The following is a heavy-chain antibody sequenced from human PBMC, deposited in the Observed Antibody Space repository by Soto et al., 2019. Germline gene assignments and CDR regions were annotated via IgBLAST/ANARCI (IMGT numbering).Heavy chain of an antibody. Sequence: ASVKVSCKASGYAFTSYGISWVRQAPGQGLEWMGWISAYNGNTNYAQKLQGRVTMTTDTSTSTAYMELRSLRSDDTAVYYCARDESGYLSMTFDYWGQGTLVTVSS. CDR1: GYAFTSYG. V-gene: IGHV1-18*04. D-gene: IGHD3-3*01. J-gene: IGHJ4*02. CDR3: ARDESGYLSMTFDY. CDR2: ISAYNGNT.